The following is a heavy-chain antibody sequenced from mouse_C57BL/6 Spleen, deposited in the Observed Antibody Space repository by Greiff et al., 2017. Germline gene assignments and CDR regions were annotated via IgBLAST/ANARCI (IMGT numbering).Heavy chain of an antibody. J-gene: IGHJ3*01. D-gene: IGHD3-2*02. CDR1: GFTFSSYG. CDR2: ISSGGSYT. Sequence: EVQLVESGGDLVKPGGSLKLSCAASGFTFSSYGMSWVRQTPDKRLEWVATISSGGSYTYYPDSVKGRFTISSDNAKNTLYLQMSSLKSEDTAMYYCARPQTAQATVLAYWGQGTLVTVSA. V-gene: IGHV5-6*01. CDR3: ARPQTAQATVLAY.